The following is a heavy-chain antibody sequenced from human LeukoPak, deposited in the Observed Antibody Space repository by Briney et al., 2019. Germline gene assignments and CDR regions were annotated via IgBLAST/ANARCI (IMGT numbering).Heavy chain of an antibody. D-gene: IGHD5-12*01. CDR3: AREGRGRRGYSGYVQTWFDP. J-gene: IGHJ5*02. V-gene: IGHV4-4*07. CDR2: IYTSGST. CDR1: GGSISSYY. Sequence: SETLSLTCTVSGGSISSYYWSWIRQPAGKGLEWIGRIYTSGSTNYNPSPKSRVTMSVDTSKNQFSLKLSSVTAADTAVYYCAREGRGRRGYSGYVQTWFDPWGQGTLVTVSS.